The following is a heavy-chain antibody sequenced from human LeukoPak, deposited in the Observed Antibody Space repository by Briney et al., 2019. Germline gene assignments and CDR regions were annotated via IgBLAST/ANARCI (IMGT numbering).Heavy chain of an antibody. CDR1: GGSISYSSYY. CDR2: IYYSGTT. D-gene: IGHD4-11*01. J-gene: IGHJ6*03. V-gene: IGHV4-39*07. Sequence: SETLSLTCTVSGGSISYSSYYWGWIRQPPGKGLEWIGSIYYSGTTHYNPSLKSRVTISIDTSKNQFSLKLSSVTAADTAVYYCARYSNFDYSYYYMDVWGKGATVTVSS. CDR3: ARYSNFDYSYYYMDV.